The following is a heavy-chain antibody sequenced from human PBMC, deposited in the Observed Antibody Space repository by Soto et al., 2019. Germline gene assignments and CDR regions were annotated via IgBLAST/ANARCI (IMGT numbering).Heavy chain of an antibody. D-gene: IGHD3-22*01. J-gene: IGHJ1*01. V-gene: IGHV4-39*01. CDR3: TVLYYYASSGYHVSF. Sequence: TETLSLTCTVSGGSISSSSSYWGWIRQPPGKGLEWVGSIYYLGNTYYNPSLGSRVTISVDTSKNQFSLKLRSVTAADTAVIYCTVLYYYASSGYHVSFWGQVALVTV. CDR2: IYYLGNT. CDR1: GGSISSSSSY.